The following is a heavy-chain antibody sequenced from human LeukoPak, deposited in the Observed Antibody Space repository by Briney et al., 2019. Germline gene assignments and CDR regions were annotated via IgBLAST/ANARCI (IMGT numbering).Heavy chain of an antibody. CDR1: GFTFSSYG. CDR3: AKGLLKWLIGYYFDY. Sequence: GGSLRLSCAASGFTFSSYGMHWVRLAPGKGLEWVAFIRYDGSNKYYADSVKGRFTISRDNSKNTLYLQMNSLRAEDTAVYYCAKGLLKWLIGYYFDYWGQGTLVTVSS. J-gene: IGHJ4*02. D-gene: IGHD3-3*01. CDR2: IRYDGSNK. V-gene: IGHV3-30*02.